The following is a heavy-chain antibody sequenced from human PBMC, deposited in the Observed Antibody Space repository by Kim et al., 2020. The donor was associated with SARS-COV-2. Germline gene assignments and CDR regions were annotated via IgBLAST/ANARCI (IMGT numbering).Heavy chain of an antibody. CDR3: TTVSMR. V-gene: IGHV3-15*01. Sequence: GGSLTLSCAVSGIPFSNAWFNWVRQSPGKGLEWVGRIKSKTDGGTADLAAPVKGRFAISRDDSKNTLSLLMNNVETDDSAVYYCTTVSMRWGQGTLVTVS. CDR2: IKSKTDGGTA. D-gene: IGHD2-2*01. CDR1: GIPFSNAW. J-gene: IGHJ4*02.